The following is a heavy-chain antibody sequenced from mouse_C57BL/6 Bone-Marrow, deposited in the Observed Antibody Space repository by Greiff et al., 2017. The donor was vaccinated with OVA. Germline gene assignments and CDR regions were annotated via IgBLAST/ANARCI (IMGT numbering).Heavy chain of an antibody. CDR2: IVPGSGST. V-gene: IGHV1-9*01. CDR3: ARWIFITTVSWYFDV. Sequence: QVQLQQSGAELMKPRASVKLSCKATGYTFTGYWIEWVKQRPGHGLEWIGAIVPGSGSTNYHEKFKGKATFTADTSSNTAYMQLSSLTTEDSAIYNCARWIFITTVSWYFDVWGTGTTVTVSS. D-gene: IGHD1-1*01. J-gene: IGHJ1*03. CDR1: GYTFTGYW.